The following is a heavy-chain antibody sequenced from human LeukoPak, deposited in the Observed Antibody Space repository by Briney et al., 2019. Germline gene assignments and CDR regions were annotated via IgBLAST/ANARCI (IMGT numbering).Heavy chain of an antibody. V-gene: IGHV3-30*02. CDR3: ARGPDYDILADYFDY. J-gene: IGHJ4*02. CDR1: GLDFGDYG. CDR2: LRYDGSNK. D-gene: IGHD3-9*01. Sequence: PGGSLRLSCAASGLDFGDYGMHWVRQAPGKGLEWIAFLRYDGSNKYYADSVKGRFTISRDNSKNTLFLQMNSLRPEDTAVYYCARGPDYDILADYFDYWGQGTLVTVSS.